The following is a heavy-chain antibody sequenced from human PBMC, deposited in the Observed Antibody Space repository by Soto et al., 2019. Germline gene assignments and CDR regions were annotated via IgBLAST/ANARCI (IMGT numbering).Heavy chain of an antibody. CDR2: ISAYNGNT. CDR3: AREPKNYYDSSGYYGPDY. CDR1: GYTFTSYG. Sequence: ASVKVSCKASGYTFTSYGISWVRQAPGQGLEWMGWISAYNGNTNYAQKLQGRVTMTTDTSTSTAYMELRSLRSDDTAVNYCAREPKNYYDSSGYYGPDYWGQGTLVTVSS. D-gene: IGHD3-22*01. J-gene: IGHJ4*02. V-gene: IGHV1-18*04.